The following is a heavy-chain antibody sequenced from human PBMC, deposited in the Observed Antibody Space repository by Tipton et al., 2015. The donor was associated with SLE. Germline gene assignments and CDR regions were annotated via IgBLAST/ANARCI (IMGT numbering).Heavy chain of an antibody. D-gene: IGHD6-13*01. CDR3: ERGDSSWSTFDY. Sequence: TLSLTCTVSGDSISDAKYWGWIRQPPGKGLEWIGSIYLSGKTFYNPSLNGRLFMSLDSSRDHFSLSLSSVTAADSAMYYCERGDSSWSTFDYWGQGVLVTVSS. CDR2: IYLSGKT. J-gene: IGHJ4*02. CDR1: GDSISDAKY. V-gene: IGHV4-38-2*02.